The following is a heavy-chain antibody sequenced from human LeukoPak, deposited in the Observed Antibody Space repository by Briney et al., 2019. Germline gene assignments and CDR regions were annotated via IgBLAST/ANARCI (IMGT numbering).Heavy chain of an antibody. J-gene: IGHJ6*04. CDR3: ARSGSGGSGRYYASGYYGMDV. CDR1: GFTFSSYG. Sequence: PGGSLRLSCAASGFTFSSYGMHWVRQAPGKGLEWVAVIWYDGSNKYYADSVKGRFTISRDNSKNTLYLQMNSLRAEDTAVYYCARSGSGGSGRYYASGYYGMDVWGKGTTVTVSS. D-gene: IGHD3-10*01. CDR2: IWYDGSNK. V-gene: IGHV3-33*01.